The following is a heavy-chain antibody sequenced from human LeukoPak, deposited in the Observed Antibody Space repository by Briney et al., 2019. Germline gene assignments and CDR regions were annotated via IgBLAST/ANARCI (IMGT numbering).Heavy chain of an antibody. D-gene: IGHD2-21*02. V-gene: IGHV4-39*07. CDR2: IYYSGST. J-gene: IGHJ3*02. CDR3: ARDCDWGKGAFDI. Sequence: SETLSLTCTVSGGSISSSSYYWGWIRQPPGKGLEWIGSIYYSGSTYYNPSLKSRVTISVDRSKNQFSLKLSSVTAADTAVYYCARDCDWGKGAFDIWGQGTMVTVSS. CDR1: GGSISSSSYY.